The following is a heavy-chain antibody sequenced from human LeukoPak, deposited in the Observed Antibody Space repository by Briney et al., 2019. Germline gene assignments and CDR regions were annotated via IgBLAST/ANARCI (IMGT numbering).Heavy chain of an antibody. CDR1: GYTFTGYY. CDR2: INPNSGGT. Sequence: ASVKVSCKASGYTFTGYYMHWVRQAPGQGLEWMGWINPNSGGTNYAQKFQGRVTMTRDTSISTAYMELSRLRSDDTAVYYCASLAMDVLDDYYYHGMDVWGQGTTVTVSS. V-gene: IGHV1-2*02. J-gene: IGHJ6*02. D-gene: IGHD5-18*01. CDR3: ASLAMDVLDDYYYHGMDV.